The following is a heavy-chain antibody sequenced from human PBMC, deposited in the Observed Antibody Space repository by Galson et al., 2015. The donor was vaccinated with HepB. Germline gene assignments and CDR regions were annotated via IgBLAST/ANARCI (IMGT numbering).Heavy chain of an antibody. J-gene: IGHJ6*03. CDR1: AFTFSGSA. Sequence: SLRLSCAASAFTFSGSAMHWVRQASGKGLEWVGRIRSKANSYATAYAASVKGRFTISRDDSKNTAYLLMNSLKTEDTAVYYCTRRRIAVAGRSGGGHYYYYMDVWGKGTTVTVSS. CDR2: IRSKANSYAT. V-gene: IGHV3-73*01. D-gene: IGHD6-19*01. CDR3: TRRRIAVAGRSGGGHYYYYMDV.